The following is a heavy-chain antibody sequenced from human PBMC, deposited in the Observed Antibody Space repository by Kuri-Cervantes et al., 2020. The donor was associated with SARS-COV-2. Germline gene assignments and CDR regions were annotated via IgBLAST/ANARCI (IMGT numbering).Heavy chain of an antibody. Sequence: ASVKVSCKASGYTFTSYAMHWVRQAPGQRLEWMGWINAGNGNTKYSQKFQGRVTITRDTSASTVYMELSSLRSEDTAVYYCARDAAADNLSDYWGQGTLVTVSS. D-gene: IGHD6-13*01. V-gene: IGHV1-3*01. J-gene: IGHJ4*02. CDR2: INAGNGNT. CDR1: GYTFTSYA. CDR3: ARDAAADNLSDY.